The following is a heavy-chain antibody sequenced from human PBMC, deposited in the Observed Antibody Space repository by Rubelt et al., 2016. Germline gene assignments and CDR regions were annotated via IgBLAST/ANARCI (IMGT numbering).Heavy chain of an antibody. V-gene: IGHV4-59*01. Sequence: QVQLQESGPGLVKPSETLSLTSTVSGGSISSYYWSWIRQPPGTGLEWIGYIYYSGITNYNPSLSGRVTRSVDTSKNQFSLKLSSVTAADTAVYYCARGRPYGAIDAFDSWGQGTMVTVAS. CDR1: GGSISSYY. CDR3: ARGRPYGAIDAFDS. CDR2: IYYSGIT. J-gene: IGHJ3*02. D-gene: IGHD4-17*01.